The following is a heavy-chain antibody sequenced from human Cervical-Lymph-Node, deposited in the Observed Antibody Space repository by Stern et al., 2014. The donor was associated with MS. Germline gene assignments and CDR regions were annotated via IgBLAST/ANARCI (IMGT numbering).Heavy chain of an antibody. Sequence: QVQLVQSGAEVTKPGPSVKASCKASGGTFSKFPSSWVRQAPGHGLEWMGGFFPVFGTPTYAQEFRGRVTITADVSTSTVYMELSSLRSDDTAVYYCALSSETSDRWYSLGYDLWGQGTLVTVSS. D-gene: IGHD6-13*01. V-gene: IGHV1-69*12. CDR2: FFPVFGTP. CDR1: GGTFSKFP. CDR3: ALSSETSDRWYSLGYDL. J-gene: IGHJ5*02.